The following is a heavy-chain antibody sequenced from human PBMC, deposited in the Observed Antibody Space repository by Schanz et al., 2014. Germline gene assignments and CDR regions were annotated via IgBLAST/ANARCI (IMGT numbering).Heavy chain of an antibody. CDR1: GYTFTTYA. V-gene: IGHV1-18*01. D-gene: IGHD3-22*01. J-gene: IGHJ4*02. Sequence: QVQLVQSGAEVKKPGASVRVSCKASGYTFTTYAMSWVRQAPGQGLEWVGWISVYTGNTKYGQKVQGRVTMTADTSTNPAYMELRSLRSDDTAVYYCAKDPSHGDYDYYFDYWGQGTLVTVSS. CDR2: ISVYTGNT. CDR3: AKDPSHGDYDYYFDY.